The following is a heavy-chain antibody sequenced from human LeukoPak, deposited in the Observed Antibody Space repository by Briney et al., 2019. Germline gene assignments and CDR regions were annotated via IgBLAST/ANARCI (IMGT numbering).Heavy chain of an antibody. Sequence: ASVKVSCKASGYTFTSYGISWVRQAPGQGLEWMGWISAYNGNTNYAQKLQGRVTMTTDTSTSTAYMELRSLRSDDTAVYYCARFLAYCGGDCYSGFDYWGQGTLVTVSS. D-gene: IGHD2-21*02. CDR2: ISAYNGNT. CDR3: ARFLAYCGGDCYSGFDY. CDR1: GYTFTSYG. J-gene: IGHJ4*02. V-gene: IGHV1-18*01.